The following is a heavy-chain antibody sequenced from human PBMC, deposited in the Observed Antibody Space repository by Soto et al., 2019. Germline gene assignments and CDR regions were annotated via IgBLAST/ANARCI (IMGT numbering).Heavy chain of an antibody. D-gene: IGHD1-7*01. Sequence: QVQLQESGPGLVKPSGTLSLTCAVSGGSISSSNWWSWVRQPPGKGLEWIGEIYHSGSTTYNPSLKSRVTRSVDKPKNQFSLKLSSVTAADTAVYYCARDAFTGTTSSWFDPWGQGTLVTVSS. V-gene: IGHV4-4*02. CDR1: GGSISSSNW. J-gene: IGHJ5*02. CDR2: IYHSGST. CDR3: ARDAFTGTTSSWFDP.